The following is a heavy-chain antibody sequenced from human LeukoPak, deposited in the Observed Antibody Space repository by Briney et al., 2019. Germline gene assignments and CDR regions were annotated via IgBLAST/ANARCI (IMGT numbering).Heavy chain of an antibody. CDR2: ISSSSSYI. CDR3: ARDRGLGYCSGGSCYMADY. V-gene: IGHV3-21*01. Sequence: GGSLRLSCAAYGFTFSSYSMNWVRQAPGKGLEWVSSISSSSSYIYYADSVKGRFTISRDNAKNSLYLQMNSLRAEDTAVYYCARDRGLGYCSGGSCYMADYWGQGTLVTVSS. J-gene: IGHJ4*02. D-gene: IGHD2-15*01. CDR1: GFTFSSYS.